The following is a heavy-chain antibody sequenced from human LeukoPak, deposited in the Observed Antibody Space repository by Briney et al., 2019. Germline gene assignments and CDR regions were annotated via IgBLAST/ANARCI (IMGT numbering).Heavy chain of an antibody. Sequence: SETLSLTCTVSGGSISSYYWSWIRQPPGKGLEWIGYIYYSGSTNYNPSLKSRVTISVDTSKNQFSLKLSSVTAADTAVYYCAGSTTAGKGAFDIWGQGTMVTVSS. CDR3: AGSTTAGKGAFDI. V-gene: IGHV4-59*08. J-gene: IGHJ3*02. D-gene: IGHD4-17*01. CDR1: GGSISSYY. CDR2: IYYSGST.